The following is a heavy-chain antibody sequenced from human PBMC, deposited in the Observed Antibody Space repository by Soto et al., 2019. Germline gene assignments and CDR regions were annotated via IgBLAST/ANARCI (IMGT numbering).Heavy chain of an antibody. Sequence: PGGSLRLSXSASGFTFSSYAMHWVRQAPGKGLEYVSAISSNGGSTYYADSVKGRFTISRDNSKNTLYLQMSSLRAEDTAVYYCVKDLAYYGNYYYGMDVWGQGTTVTVSS. CDR3: VKDLAYYGNYYYGMDV. CDR2: ISSNGGST. CDR1: GFTFSSYA. D-gene: IGHD1-26*01. J-gene: IGHJ6*02. V-gene: IGHV3-64D*06.